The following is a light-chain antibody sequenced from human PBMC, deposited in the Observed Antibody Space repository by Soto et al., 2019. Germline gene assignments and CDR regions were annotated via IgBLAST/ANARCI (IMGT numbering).Light chain of an antibody. CDR3: SSYTSSSTPLWV. CDR2: DVS. Sequence: QSALTQPASVSGSPGQSITISCTGTSSDVDGYNYVSWYQQHPGKAPKLMIYDVSNRPSGVSNRFSGSKSGNTASLTISGLHAEDEADYYCSSYTSSSTPLWVFGGGTKVTVL. CDR1: SSDVDGYNY. J-gene: IGLJ3*02. V-gene: IGLV2-14*01.